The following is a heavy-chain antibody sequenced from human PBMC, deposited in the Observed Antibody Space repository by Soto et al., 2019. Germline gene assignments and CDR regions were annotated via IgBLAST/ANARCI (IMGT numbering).Heavy chain of an antibody. Sequence: GASVKVSCKASGHTFTGYYMHWVRQAPGQGLEWMGWINPNSGGTNYAQTFQGWVTMTRDTSISTAYMELSSLRSEDTAVYYCARAVAVPADFDYWGQGTLVTVSS. CDR3: ARAVAVPADFDY. CDR2: INPNSGGT. J-gene: IGHJ4*02. D-gene: IGHD6-19*01. V-gene: IGHV1-2*04. CDR1: GHTFTGYY.